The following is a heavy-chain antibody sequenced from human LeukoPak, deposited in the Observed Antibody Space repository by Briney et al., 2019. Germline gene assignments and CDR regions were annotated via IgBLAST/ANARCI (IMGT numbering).Heavy chain of an antibody. CDR3: AKSFGRESGYELYCFDF. CDR2: INSGGST. CDR1: GFTFTSYA. Sequence: PGGSLRLSCAASGFTFTSYALSWVRQAPGKGLEWVSGINSGGSTEYADSVKGRFTISRDNSQNTLYLQMNSLRAEDTAVYYCAKSFGRESGYELYCFDFWGQGTQVTVSS. J-gene: IGHJ4*02. V-gene: IGHV3-23*01. D-gene: IGHD5-12*01.